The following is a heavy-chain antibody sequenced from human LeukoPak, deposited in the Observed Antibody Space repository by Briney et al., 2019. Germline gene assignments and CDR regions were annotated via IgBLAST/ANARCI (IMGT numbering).Heavy chain of an antibody. Sequence: GGSLRLSCAASGFTFTTYAMNWVRQAPGKGLEWVSYISSSGSTIYYADSVKGRFTISRDNAKNSLYLQMNSLRAEDTAVYYCAELGITMIGGVWGKGTTVTISS. CDR2: ISSSGSTI. CDR3: AELGITMIGGV. CDR1: GFTFTTYA. J-gene: IGHJ6*04. D-gene: IGHD3-10*02. V-gene: IGHV3-48*03.